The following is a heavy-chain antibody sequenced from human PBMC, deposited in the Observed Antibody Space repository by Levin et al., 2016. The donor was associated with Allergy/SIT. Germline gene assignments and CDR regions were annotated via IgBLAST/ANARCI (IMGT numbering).Heavy chain of an antibody. V-gene: IGHV3-48*02. J-gene: IGHJ4*02. Sequence: VRQAPGKGLEWLSYITYSGTTIYYADSVKGRFTISRDNAKNSLFLQMNSLRDEDTAVYYCARDKYNWSPGGFDYWGQGTLVTVSS. CDR3: ARDKYNWSPGGFDY. CDR2: ITYSGTTI. D-gene: IGHD1-20*01.